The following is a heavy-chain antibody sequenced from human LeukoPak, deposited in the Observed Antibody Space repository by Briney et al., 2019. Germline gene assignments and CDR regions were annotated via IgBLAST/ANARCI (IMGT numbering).Heavy chain of an antibody. CDR2: ISPYNGNA. CDR1: GYTFTSYG. CDR3: VRDGYVDL. D-gene: IGHD6-13*01. J-gene: IGHJ2*01. Sequence: ASVKVSCKASGYTFTSYGLAWERQAPGQGLEWIGWISPYNGNADYAQDLQGRVTMTTDTSTSTAYMELRSLRSDDTGVYYCVRDGYVDLWGRGTLVTVSS. V-gene: IGHV1-18*01.